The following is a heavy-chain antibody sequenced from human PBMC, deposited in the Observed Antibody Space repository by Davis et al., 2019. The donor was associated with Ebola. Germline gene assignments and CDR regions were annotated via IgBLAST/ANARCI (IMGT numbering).Heavy chain of an antibody. D-gene: IGHD3-3*01. CDR1: GGSISSYY. V-gene: IGHV4-4*07. CDR2: IYTSGST. CDR3: ARPRSLRLEWLASSSYGMDV. Sequence: PSETLSLTCTVSGGSISSYYWSWIRQPAGKGLEWIGRIYTSGSTNYNPSLKSRVTTSVDTPKNQFSLKLSSVTAADTAVYYCARPRSLRLEWLASSSYGMDVWGQGTTVTVSS. J-gene: IGHJ6*02.